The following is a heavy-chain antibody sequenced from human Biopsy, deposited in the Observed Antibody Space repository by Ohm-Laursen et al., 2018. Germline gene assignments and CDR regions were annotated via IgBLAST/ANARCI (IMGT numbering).Heavy chain of an antibody. J-gene: IGHJ3*02. CDR3: ANHGSGWTGDDAFHI. Sequence: PPGTLSLTWTVSGGSISGTYWSWIRQAPGKGLEWIGYISYSRDSNYNPSLKSRITISVNTSKNQFSLKLISVTAADTAVYYCANHGSGWTGDDAFHIWGQGTMVTVSS. D-gene: IGHD6-19*01. CDR2: ISYSRDS. V-gene: IGHV4-59*08. CDR1: GGSISGTY.